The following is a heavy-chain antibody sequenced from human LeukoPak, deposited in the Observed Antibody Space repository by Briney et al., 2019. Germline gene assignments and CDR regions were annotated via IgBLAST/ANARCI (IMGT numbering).Heavy chain of an antibody. CDR3: ARVLGFGELFFDY. J-gene: IGHJ4*02. CDR1: GFTFSSYE. CDR2: ISSSGSTI. D-gene: IGHD3-10*01. Sequence: GGSLRLSCAASGFTFSSYEMNWVRQAPGKGPEWVSYISSSGSTIYYADSVKGRFTISRDNAKNSLYLQMNSLRAEDTAVYYCARVLGFGELFFDYWGQETLVTVSS. V-gene: IGHV3-48*03.